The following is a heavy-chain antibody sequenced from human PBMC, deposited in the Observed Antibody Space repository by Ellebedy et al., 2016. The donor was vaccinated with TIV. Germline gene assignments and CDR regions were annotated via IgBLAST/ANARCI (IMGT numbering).Heavy chain of an antibody. CDR3: ARGGYSYAPYGMDV. J-gene: IGHJ6*02. Sequence: SETLSLTCTVSGGSISSYYWSWIRQPPGKGLEWIGYIYYSGSTNYNPSLKSRVTISVDTSKNQFSLKLSSVTAADTAVYYCARGGYSYAPYGMDVWGQGTTVTVSS. V-gene: IGHV4-59*01. D-gene: IGHD5-18*01. CDR2: IYYSGST. CDR1: GGSISSYY.